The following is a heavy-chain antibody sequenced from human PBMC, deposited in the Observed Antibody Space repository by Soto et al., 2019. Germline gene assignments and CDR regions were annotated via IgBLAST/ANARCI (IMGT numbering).Heavy chain of an antibody. CDR3: ARNRLRQYYYGMDV. D-gene: IGHD3-10*01. CDR2: IYPGDSDT. V-gene: IGHV5-51*01. CDR1: GYSFANYW. Sequence: GESLKISCQGSGYSFANYWIAWVRQMPGKGLEWVGVIYPGDSDTRYSPSFRGQVTISADKSISHVYLQWSSLKASDTAMHYCARNRLRQYYYGMDVWGQGTMVTVSS. J-gene: IGHJ6*02.